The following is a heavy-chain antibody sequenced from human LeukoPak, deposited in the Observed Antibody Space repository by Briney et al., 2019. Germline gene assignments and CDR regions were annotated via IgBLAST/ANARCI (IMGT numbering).Heavy chain of an antibody. J-gene: IGHJ5*02. CDR1: GGTFSSYA. CDR3: ASFLGEGCSSTSCYIASWFDP. V-gene: IGHV1-69*13. Sequence: SVKVSCKASGGTFSSYAISWVRQAPGQGLEWMGGIIPIFGTANYAQKFQGRVTITADESTSTAYMELSSLRTEDTAVYYCASFLGEGCSSTSCYIASWFDPWGQGTLVTVSS. D-gene: IGHD2-2*02. CDR2: IIPIFGTA.